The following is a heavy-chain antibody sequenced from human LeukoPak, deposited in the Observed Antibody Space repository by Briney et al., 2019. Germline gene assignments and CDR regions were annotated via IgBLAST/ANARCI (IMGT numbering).Heavy chain of an antibody. CDR2: ISGLGDNT. Sequence: GGSLRLSCAASGFTFSSYGMSWVRQAPGKGLELVSAISGLGDNTYYADSVKGRFTISRDNSKNTLYLQMNSLRAEDTAVYYCAKVPYGSGTRGGFDYWGQGTLVTGSS. V-gene: IGHV3-23*01. CDR3: AKVPYGSGTRGGFDY. D-gene: IGHD3-10*01. CDR1: GFTFSSYG. J-gene: IGHJ4*02.